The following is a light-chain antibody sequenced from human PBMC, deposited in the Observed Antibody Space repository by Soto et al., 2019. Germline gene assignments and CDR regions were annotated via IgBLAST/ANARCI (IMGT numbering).Light chain of an antibody. CDR3: QQYGGSPPKYT. CDR1: QSVSSTS. Sequence: EIVLTQSRGTLSLSPGERVALSCRASQSVSSTSIAWYQQKPGQAPRLLIYDSSSRATDIPDRFSGSGSGTDFTLTISRLEPEDFAVYYCQQYGGSPPKYTFGQGTKLEI. V-gene: IGKV3-20*01. J-gene: IGKJ2*01. CDR2: DSS.